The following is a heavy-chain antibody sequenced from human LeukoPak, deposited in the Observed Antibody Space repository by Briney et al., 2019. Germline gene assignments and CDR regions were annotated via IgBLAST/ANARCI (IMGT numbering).Heavy chain of an antibody. D-gene: IGHD3-3*01. V-gene: IGHV4-59*01. CDR2: MYYSGST. CDR3: ARAWGDDFWSGPPYYYYYYMDV. CDR1: GGSISSYY. Sequence: SETLSLTCTVSGGSISSYYWSWIRQPPGKGLEWIGYMYYSGSTNYNPSLKSRVTISVDTSKNQFSLKLSSVTAADTAVYYCARAWGDDFWSGPPYYYYYYMDVWGKGTTVTVSS. J-gene: IGHJ6*03.